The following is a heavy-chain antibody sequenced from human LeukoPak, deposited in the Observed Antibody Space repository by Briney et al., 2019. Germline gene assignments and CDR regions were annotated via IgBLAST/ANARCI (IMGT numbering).Heavy chain of an antibody. D-gene: IGHD4-17*01. CDR3: ARGGTTVTPGLLWFDP. J-gene: IGHJ5*02. CDR1: GGSISSHY. CDR2: IYYSGST. V-gene: IGHV4-59*11. Sequence: SETLSLTCSAEGGSISSHYWSWIRQPPGKGLEWIGYIYYSGSTKYNPSLKSRVTISVDTSKNQFSLKLSSVTAADTAVYYCARGGTTVTPGLLWFDPWGQGTLVTVSS.